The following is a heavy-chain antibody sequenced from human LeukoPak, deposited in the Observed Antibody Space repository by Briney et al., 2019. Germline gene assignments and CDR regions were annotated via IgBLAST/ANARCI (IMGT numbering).Heavy chain of an antibody. CDR1: GYTFTGYY. CDR3: ARDRGYSSRWDY. CDR2: INPNSGGT. Sequence: ASVKVSCKASGYTFTGYYMHWVRQAPGQGPEWMGWINPNSGGTNYAQKFQGRVTMTRDTSISTAYMELSRLRSDDTAVYYCARDRGYSSRWDYWGQGTLVTVSP. V-gene: IGHV1-2*02. J-gene: IGHJ4*02. D-gene: IGHD6-13*01.